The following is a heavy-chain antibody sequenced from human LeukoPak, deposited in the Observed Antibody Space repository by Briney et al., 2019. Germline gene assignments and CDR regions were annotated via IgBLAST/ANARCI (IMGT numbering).Heavy chain of an antibody. V-gene: IGHV3-23*01. CDR3: AKDLFYDDIGAFDI. D-gene: IGHD2/OR15-2a*01. CDR1: GFTFSSYG. J-gene: IGHJ3*02. Sequence: TGGSLRLSCAASGFTFSSYGMSWVRQAPGKGLEWVSAISGSGGSTYYADSVKGRFTLSRDNSKNTLYLQMNSLRAEDTAVYYCAKDLFYDDIGAFDIWGQGTMVTVSS. CDR2: ISGSGGST.